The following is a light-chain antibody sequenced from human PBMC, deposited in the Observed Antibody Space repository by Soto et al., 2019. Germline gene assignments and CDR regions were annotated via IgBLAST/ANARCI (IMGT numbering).Light chain of an antibody. CDR3: QQFNTYPIT. V-gene: IGKV1-13*02. CDR2: DVS. Sequence: IQLTQSPSSLSASVGDRVTITCRASQDIRGALAWYQQKPGKAPKLLIYDVSSLQSGVPSRFSGSGSGTDFTLTISSLQPEDFATYYFQQFNTYPITFGQGTRLEIK. J-gene: IGKJ5*01. CDR1: QDIRGA.